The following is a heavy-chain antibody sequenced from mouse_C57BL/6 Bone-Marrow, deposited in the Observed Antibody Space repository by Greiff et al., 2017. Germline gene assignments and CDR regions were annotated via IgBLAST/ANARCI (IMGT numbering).Heavy chain of an antibody. CDR2: INPNNGGT. CDR3: ASLGRKGAWFAY. V-gene: IGHV1-26*01. Sequence: VQLQQSGPELVKPGASVKISCKASGYTFTDYYMNWVKQSHGKSLEWIGDINPNNGGTSYNQKLKGKATLTVDKSSSTAYMELRSLTSEDAAVYYCASLGRKGAWFAYWGQGTLVTVSA. D-gene: IGHD4-1*01. CDR1: GYTFTDYY. J-gene: IGHJ3*01.